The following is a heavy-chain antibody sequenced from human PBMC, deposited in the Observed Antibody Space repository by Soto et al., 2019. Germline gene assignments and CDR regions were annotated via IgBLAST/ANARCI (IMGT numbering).Heavy chain of an antibody. J-gene: IGHJ6*02. CDR2: VYYTGDT. Sequence: QVQLQQSGPRLVKPSETLSLTCTVSSGPSSSHNWGWIRQSPGRGLEWIGYVYYTGDTSYNPSLKSQVPIIGDPPQNHNPPAPTSWTAPNTAGYYCVRQGIDYLHGLVDVWGQGTTVSVSS. CDR1: SGPSSSHN. CDR3: VRQGIDYLHGLVDV. V-gene: IGHV4-59*08. D-gene: IGHD1-26*01.